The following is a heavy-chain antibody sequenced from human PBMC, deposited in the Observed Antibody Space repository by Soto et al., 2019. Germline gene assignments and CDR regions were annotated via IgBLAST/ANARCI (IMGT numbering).Heavy chain of an antibody. J-gene: IGHJ4*02. CDR2: IKSKTDGVTT. CDR1: VFTFSNAL. Sequence: WGSLVLSWAASVFTFSNALMSWVGQAPGKGLEWVGRIKSKTDGVTTDYAAPVKGRFTISRDDSKKTLYLQMNSLKTEDTALSYCTTVAGTTFDYWGQGTMVTVSS. V-gene: IGHV3-15*01. CDR3: TTVAGTTFDY. D-gene: IGHD1-7*01.